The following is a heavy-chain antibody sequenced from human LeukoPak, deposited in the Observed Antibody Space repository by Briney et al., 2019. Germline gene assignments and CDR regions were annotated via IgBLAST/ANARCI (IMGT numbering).Heavy chain of an antibody. D-gene: IGHD2-15*01. V-gene: IGHV3-73*01. J-gene: IGHJ6*02. CDR1: GFTFSGSA. Sequence: GGSLRLSCAASGFTFSGSAMHWVRQAPGKGLEWVGRIRSKANSYATAYAASVKGSFTISRDDSKNTAYLQMNSLKAGDTAVYYCTRHLTPDVWGQGTTVTVSS. CDR2: IRSKANSYAT. CDR3: TRHLTPDV.